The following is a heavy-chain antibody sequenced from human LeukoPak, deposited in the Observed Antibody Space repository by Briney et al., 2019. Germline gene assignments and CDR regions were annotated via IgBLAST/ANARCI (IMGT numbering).Heavy chain of an antibody. CDR2: ISYDGSNK. D-gene: IGHD3-10*01. V-gene: IGHV3-30*03. Sequence: GGSLRLSCAASGFTFSSYGMHWVRQAPGKGLEWVAVISYDGSNKYYADSVKGRFTISRDNSKSSLYLQMDSLRAEDTAIYYCARENYFGWGTYYNSAFDMWGQGTVVTVSS. CDR3: ARENYFGWGTYYNSAFDM. CDR1: GFTFSSYG. J-gene: IGHJ3*02.